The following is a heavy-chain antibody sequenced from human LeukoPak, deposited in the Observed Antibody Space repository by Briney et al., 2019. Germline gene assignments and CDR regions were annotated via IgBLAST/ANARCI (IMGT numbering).Heavy chain of an antibody. CDR3: AKRGLVIRVILVGFHKEAYYFDS. CDR1: GITLSNYA. J-gene: IGHJ4*02. D-gene: IGHD3-22*01. Sequence: GGSLRPSCAVSGITLSNYAMSWVRQAPGKGLEWVAGISGSGGGTNYADSVKGWFTISRDNPKNTLYLQMNNVRADDTAVYFCAKRGLVIRVILVGFHKEAYYFDSWGQGALVTVSS. CDR2: ISGSGGGT. V-gene: IGHV3-23*01.